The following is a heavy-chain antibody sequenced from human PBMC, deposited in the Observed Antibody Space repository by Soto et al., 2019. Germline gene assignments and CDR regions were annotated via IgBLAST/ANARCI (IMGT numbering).Heavy chain of an antibody. Sequence: EVQLVESGGGLVQPGRSLRLSCAASGFTFDDYAMHWVRQAPGKGLEWVSGISWNSGSIGYADSVKGRFTISRDNAKNSLYLQMNSLRAEYTALYDCAKGDSSSFYYGMDVWGQGTTVTVSS. CDR1: GFTFDDYA. J-gene: IGHJ6*02. V-gene: IGHV3-9*01. CDR3: AKGDSSSFYYGMDV. D-gene: IGHD6-13*01. CDR2: ISWNSGSI.